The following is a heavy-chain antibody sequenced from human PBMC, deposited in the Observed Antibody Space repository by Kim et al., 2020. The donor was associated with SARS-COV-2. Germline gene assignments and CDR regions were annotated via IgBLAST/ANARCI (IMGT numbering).Heavy chain of an antibody. V-gene: IGHV4-39*01. J-gene: IGHJ3*02. CDR1: GDSIDSTTNF. D-gene: IGHD3-3*01. CDR2: LYYSGNI. Sequence: SETLSLTCTVTGDSIDSTTNFWGWVRQPPGKGLESIGSLYYSGNILYHPSLKSRATISADTSKNQFSLKLNSVTAADTAVYYCARQSDGGNNQRAFDIWGQGTMVIVSA. CDR3: ARQSDGGNNQRAFDI.